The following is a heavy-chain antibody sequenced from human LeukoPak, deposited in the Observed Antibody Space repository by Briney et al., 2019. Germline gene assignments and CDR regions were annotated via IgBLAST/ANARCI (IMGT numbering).Heavy chain of an antibody. Sequence: PGGSLRLSCAASGFTFSSYGMHWVRQAPGKGLEWVAVIWYDGSNKYYADSVKGRFTISRDNSKNTLYLQMNSLRAEDTAVYYCANKLTKGIYWYFDLWGRGTLVSVSS. D-gene: IGHD3-9*01. CDR3: ANKLTKGIYWYFDL. V-gene: IGHV3-33*06. CDR2: IWYDGSNK. J-gene: IGHJ2*01. CDR1: GFTFSSYG.